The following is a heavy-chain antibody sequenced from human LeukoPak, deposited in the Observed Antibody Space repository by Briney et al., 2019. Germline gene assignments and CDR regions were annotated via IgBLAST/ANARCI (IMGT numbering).Heavy chain of an antibody. V-gene: IGHV4-59*11. CDR2: VHHNGDT. CDR1: GASISNHY. D-gene: IGHD2/OR15-2a*01. CDR3: ARGSTRADDY. J-gene: IGHJ4*02. Sequence: SETLSLTCTVSGASISNHYWSWIRQSPGEGLEWIGYVHHNGDTNYNPSLKSRVATSVDTSRNQFSLTLYSVSAADTAVYYCARGSTRADDYWGQGTLVTVSS.